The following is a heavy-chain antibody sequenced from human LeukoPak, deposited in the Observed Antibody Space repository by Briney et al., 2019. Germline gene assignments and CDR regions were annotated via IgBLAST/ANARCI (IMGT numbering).Heavy chain of an antibody. J-gene: IGHJ6*03. CDR2: MNPNSGNT. CDR1: GYTFTSYD. V-gene: IGHV1-8*03. CDR3: AEDDVAAFATGYMDV. D-gene: IGHD6-6*01. Sequence: ASVKVSCKASGYTFTSYDINWVRQATGQGHEWMGWMNPNSGNTGYAQKFQDRVTITADKSTSTAYMELSSLRSEDTAVYYCAEDDVAAFATGYMDVWGKGTTVTVSS.